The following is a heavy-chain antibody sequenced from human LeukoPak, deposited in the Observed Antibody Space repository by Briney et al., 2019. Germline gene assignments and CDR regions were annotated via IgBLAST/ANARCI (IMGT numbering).Heavy chain of an antibody. V-gene: IGHV3-7*01. CDR1: GFTFSNYW. CDR3: AREILAPGKTHDY. J-gene: IGHJ4*02. Sequence: PGGSLRLSCAASGFTFSNYWMSWVRQAPGKGLEWVATIKEDGSEKYYVDSVKGRCTISRDNAKNSLHLQMNSLSTEDTAVYYCAREILAPGKTHDYWGQGTLVTVSS. CDR2: IKEDGSEK.